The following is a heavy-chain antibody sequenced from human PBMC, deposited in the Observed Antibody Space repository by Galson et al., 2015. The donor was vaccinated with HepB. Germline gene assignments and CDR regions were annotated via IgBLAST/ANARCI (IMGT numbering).Heavy chain of an antibody. CDR3: AYGSDV. J-gene: IGHJ6*02. CDR1: GDSVTSNSAV. CDR2: TYFRSQWRI. Sequence: CAISGDSVTSNSAVWNWIRQSPSSGLEWLGRTYFRSQWRIDYSVSVKSRITINADTSQNQFSLHLNSMTPEDTAVYYCAYGSDVWGQGTTVIVSS. V-gene: IGHV6-1*01.